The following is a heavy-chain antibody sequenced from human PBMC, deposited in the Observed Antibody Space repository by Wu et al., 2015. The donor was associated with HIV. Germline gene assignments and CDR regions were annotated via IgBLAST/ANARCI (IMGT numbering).Heavy chain of an antibody. J-gene: IGHJ4*02. V-gene: IGHV1-8*01. D-gene: IGHD6-19*01. CDR2: MNPRSGNT. Sequence: QVHLVQSGAEVKKPGASVKVSCKASGYTFTSYDINWVRQATGQGLEWMGWMNPRSGNTGYAQKFQGRVTMTRDTSISTANMELSSLRSEDTAVYYCARQRAYTSGWYIFDYWGQGTLVTVSS. CDR3: ARQRAYTSGWYIFDY. CDR1: GYTFTSYD.